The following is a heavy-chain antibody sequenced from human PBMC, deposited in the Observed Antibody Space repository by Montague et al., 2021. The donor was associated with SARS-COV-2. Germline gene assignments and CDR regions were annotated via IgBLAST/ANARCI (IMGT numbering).Heavy chain of an antibody. CDR2: IDWDDDK. J-gene: IGHJ4*02. D-gene: IGHD1-7*01. Sequence: PALVKPTQTLTLTCTFSGFSLSTSGMCVSWIRQPPGKALEWLARIDWDDDKYYSTSLKTRLTISKDTSKNQVVLTMTNMDPVDTATYYCARETGTTVSLDYWGQGTLVTVSS. CDR1: GFSLSTSGMC. CDR3: ARETGTTVSLDY. V-gene: IGHV2-70*11.